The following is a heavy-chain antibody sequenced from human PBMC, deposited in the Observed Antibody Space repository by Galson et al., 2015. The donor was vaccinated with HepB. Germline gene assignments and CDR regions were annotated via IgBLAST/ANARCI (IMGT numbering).Heavy chain of an antibody. V-gene: IGHV3-11*06. CDR1: GFTFSDYY. J-gene: IGHJ4*02. Sequence: SLRLSCAASGFTFSDYYMGWLRQAPGKGLEWVSYISGSGSYTNYADSVKGRFTISRDNAMDSLYLHMNSLTIDDTAVYYCAKGGPLYGDYSDYWGQGTLVTVSS. CDR2: ISGSGSYT. CDR3: AKGGPLYGDYSDY. D-gene: IGHD4/OR15-4a*01.